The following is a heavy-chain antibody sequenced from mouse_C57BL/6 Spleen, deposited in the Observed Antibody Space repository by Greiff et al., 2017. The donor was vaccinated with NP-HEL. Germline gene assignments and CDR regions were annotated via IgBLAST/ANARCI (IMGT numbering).Heavy chain of an antibody. CDR3: ARFTTVVATDY. D-gene: IGHD1-1*01. CDR1: GYTFTSYW. V-gene: IGHV1-69*01. CDR2: IDPSDSYT. Sequence: QVQLQQPGAELVMPGASVKLSCKASGYTFTSYWMHWVKQRPGQGLEWIGEIDPSDSYTNYNQKFKGKSTLTVDKSSSTAYMQLSSLTSEDSPVYYCARFTTVVATDYWGQGTTLTVSS. J-gene: IGHJ2*01.